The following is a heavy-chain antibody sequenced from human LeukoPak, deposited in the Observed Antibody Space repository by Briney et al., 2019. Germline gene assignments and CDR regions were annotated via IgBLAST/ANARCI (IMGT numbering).Heavy chain of an antibody. J-gene: IGHJ5*02. Sequence: PSETLSLTCTVSGGSISSYYWSWIRQPPGKGLEWIGHIYYSGSTSYNPSLKSRVTISADTSKNQFSLKLSSVTAADTAVYYCARGANPPRGNWFDPWGQGTLVTVSS. CDR2: IYYSGST. CDR3: ARGANPPRGNWFDP. CDR1: GGSISSYY. V-gene: IGHV4-59*01.